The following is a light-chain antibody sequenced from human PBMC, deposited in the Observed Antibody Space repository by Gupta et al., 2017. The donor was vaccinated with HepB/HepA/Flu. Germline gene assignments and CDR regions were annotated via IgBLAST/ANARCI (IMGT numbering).Light chain of an antibody. Sequence: QSALTQPPSVSGSPGQSVTISCTGTSSDVGSYNRVSWYQQPPGKAPKLMIYGVSNRPSGVPDRFSGSKSGNTDSLTISGLQAEDEADYYCSSYTSSRTHVVFGGGTKLTVL. CDR2: GVS. V-gene: IGLV2-18*02. CDR3: SSYTSSRTHVV. CDR1: SSDVGSYNR. J-gene: IGLJ2*01.